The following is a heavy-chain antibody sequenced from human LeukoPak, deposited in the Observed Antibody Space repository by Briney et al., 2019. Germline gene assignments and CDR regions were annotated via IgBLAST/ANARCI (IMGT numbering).Heavy chain of an antibody. Sequence: SETLSLTCAVYGGSFSGYYWSWIRQPPGKGLEWIGEINHSGSTNYNPSLKSRVTISVDTSKNQFSLKLSPVTAADTAVYYCARAVGGFWSGWGGFADPKKYYMNVWGKGTTVTVSS. D-gene: IGHD3-3*01. CDR1: GGSFSGYY. J-gene: IGHJ6*03. CDR2: INHSGST. V-gene: IGHV4-34*01. CDR3: ARAVGGFWSGWGGFADPKKYYMNV.